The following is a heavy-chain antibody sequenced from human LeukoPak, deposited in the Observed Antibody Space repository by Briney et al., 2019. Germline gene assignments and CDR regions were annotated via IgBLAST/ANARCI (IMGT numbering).Heavy chain of an antibody. D-gene: IGHD3-22*01. V-gene: IGHV3-7*01. J-gene: IGHJ4*02. CDR2: IKQDGSEK. Sequence: PGGSLRLSCAASGFTFSSYWMSWVRQAPGKGLEWVANIKQDGSEKYYVDSVKGRFTISRDNAKNSLYLQMNSLRAEDTAVYYCARARRYYYDSSGNDYWGQGTLVTVSS. CDR3: ARARRYYYDSSGNDY. CDR1: GFTFSSYW.